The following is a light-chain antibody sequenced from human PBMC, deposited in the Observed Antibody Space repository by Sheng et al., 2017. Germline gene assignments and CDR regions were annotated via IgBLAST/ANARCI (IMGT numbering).Light chain of an antibody. Sequence: DIQMTQSPSTLSASVGDRVSITCRASQSIGDWLAWYQQKPGKAPKLLIYKASSLESGVPSRFSGSGSGTEFTLTITSLQPDDSATYYCQQYNNYFFTFGGGTKVEIK. CDR1: QSIGDW. CDR3: QQYNNYFFT. J-gene: IGKJ4*01. CDR2: KAS. V-gene: IGKV1-5*03.